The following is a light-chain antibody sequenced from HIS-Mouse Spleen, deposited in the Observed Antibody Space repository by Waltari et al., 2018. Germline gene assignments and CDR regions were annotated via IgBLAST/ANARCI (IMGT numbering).Light chain of an antibody. J-gene: IGKJ3*01. CDR1: QGISSY. CDR2: AAS. Sequence: DIQLTQSPSFLSASVGDRVTITCRASQGISSYLAWYQQKPGKAPKLLIYAASTLQSGVPSRFSGSGSGTEFTLTISSLQPEDFATYYCQQLNSYPPFGPGTKLDIK. V-gene: IGKV1-9*01. CDR3: QQLNSYPP.